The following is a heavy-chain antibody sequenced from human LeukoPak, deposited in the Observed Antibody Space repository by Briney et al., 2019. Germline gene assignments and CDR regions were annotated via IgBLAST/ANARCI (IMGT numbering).Heavy chain of an antibody. D-gene: IGHD3-22*01. Sequence: SETLSLTCTVSGGSISSYYWSWIRQPPGKGLEWIGEINHSGSANYNPSLKSRVAISVDTSKNQFSLRLSSVTAADTAVYYCARHYYDSSTYYIDHWGQGSLVTVSS. CDR2: INHSGSA. J-gene: IGHJ4*02. CDR1: GGSISSYY. V-gene: IGHV4-34*01. CDR3: ARHYYDSSTYYIDH.